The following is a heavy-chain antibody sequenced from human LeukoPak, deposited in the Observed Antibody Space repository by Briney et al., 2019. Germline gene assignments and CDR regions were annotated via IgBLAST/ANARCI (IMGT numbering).Heavy chain of an antibody. D-gene: IGHD3-22*01. CDR2: IYNDGRT. J-gene: IGHJ3*02. CDR3: ARGLFLSGYLDAFDI. CDR1: GFNFGSYS. Sequence: GGSLRLSCAASGFNFGSYSMTWVRQARGKGLEWVSLIYNDGRTYYADSVKGRCTISRDNLKNVLYLQMNSLKVEDTALYYCARGLFLSGYLDAFDIWGQGTVVTVSS. V-gene: IGHV3-53*01.